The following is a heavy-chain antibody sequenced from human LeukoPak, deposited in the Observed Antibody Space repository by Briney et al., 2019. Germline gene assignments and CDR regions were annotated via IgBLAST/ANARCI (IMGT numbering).Heavy chain of an antibody. CDR3: ARATDCGGDCYSMDY. CDR2: ISYDGSNK. V-gene: IGHV3-30-3*01. CDR1: GFTFSSYA. J-gene: IGHJ4*02. D-gene: IGHD2-21*02. Sequence: PGGSLRLSCAASGFTFSSYAMHWVRQAPGKGLEWVAVISYDGSNKYYADSVKGRFTISRDNSKNTLYLQMSSLRAEDTAVYYCARATDCGGDCYSMDYWGQGTLVTVSS.